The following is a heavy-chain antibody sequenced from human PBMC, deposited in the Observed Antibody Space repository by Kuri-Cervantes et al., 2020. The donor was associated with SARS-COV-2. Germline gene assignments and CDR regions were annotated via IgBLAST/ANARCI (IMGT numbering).Heavy chain of an antibody. V-gene: IGHV3-23*01. Sequence: GGSLRLSCAASGFTFSTYAMNWVRQAPGKRLEWVSTINNSGGSTYYADSVKGRFTISRDNAKNTLYLQMNSLRAEDTAVYYCARDGDSSSSGVFGPWVYYYYYYGMDVWGQGTTVTVSS. CDR3: ARDGDSSSSGVFGPWVYYYYYYGMDV. D-gene: IGHD6-6*01. CDR1: GFTFSTYA. CDR2: INNSGGST. J-gene: IGHJ6*02.